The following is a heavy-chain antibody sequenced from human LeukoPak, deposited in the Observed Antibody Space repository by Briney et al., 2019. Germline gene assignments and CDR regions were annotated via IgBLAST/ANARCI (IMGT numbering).Heavy chain of an antibody. D-gene: IGHD2-2*01. CDR1: DDSISDYY. V-gene: IGHV4-59*08. J-gene: IGHJ5*02. CDR2: FHNSGTS. CDR3: ARQGGLRVFVVVTVFDP. Sequence: SETLSLTCTVSDDSISDYYRGWLRQPPGKGLEWIGYFHNSGTSTYNPSLKSRVTISADTSKNQFSLKLSSVTAADTAVYYCARQGGLRVFVVVTVFDPWGQGTLVTVSS.